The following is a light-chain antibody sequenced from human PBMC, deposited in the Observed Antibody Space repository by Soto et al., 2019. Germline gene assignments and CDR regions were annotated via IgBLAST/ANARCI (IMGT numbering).Light chain of an antibody. V-gene: IGKV2-28*01. CDR3: MQALQTPIT. CDR2: LGS. Sequence: DIVTTQSPLSLPVTPGEPASISCRSSQSLVHSNGYNYLDWYLQKPGQSPQLLIYLGSNRASGGQDSFSGSGSGTDFTLKISRVEADDVGVYYCMQALQTPITVGQGTRVE. CDR1: QSLVHSNGYNY. J-gene: IGKJ5*01.